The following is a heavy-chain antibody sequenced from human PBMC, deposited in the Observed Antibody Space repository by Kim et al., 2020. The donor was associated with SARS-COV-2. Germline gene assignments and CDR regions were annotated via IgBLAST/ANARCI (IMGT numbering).Heavy chain of an antibody. CDR3: AGYYDSSGYYMLDY. D-gene: IGHD3-22*01. J-gene: IGHJ4*02. V-gene: IGHV3-33*01. Sequence: ADSGKGRFTISRDNSKNTLYLQMNSLRAEDTAVYYCAGYYDSSGYYMLDYWGQGTLVTVSS.